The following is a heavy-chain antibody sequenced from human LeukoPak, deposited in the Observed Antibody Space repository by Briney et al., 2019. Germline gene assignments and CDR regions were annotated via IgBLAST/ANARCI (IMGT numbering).Heavy chain of an antibody. J-gene: IGHJ4*02. CDR3: ARDSGSYSYDY. V-gene: IGHV3-66*02. CDR2: IYSGGST. CDR1: GFTVSSNY. D-gene: IGHD1-26*01. Sequence: PGGSLRLSCAASGFTVSSNYMSRVRQAPGKGLEWVSVIYSGGSTYYADSVKGRFTISRDNSKNTLYLQMNSLRAEDTAVYYCARDSGSYSYDYRGQGTLVTVSS.